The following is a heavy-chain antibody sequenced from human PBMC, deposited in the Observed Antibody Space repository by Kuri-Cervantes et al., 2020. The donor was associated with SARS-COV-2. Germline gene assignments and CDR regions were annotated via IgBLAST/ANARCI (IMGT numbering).Heavy chain of an antibody. Sequence: RGSLRLSCEVSGFLFSASAIHWVRQGSGKGLEWVGRVRGKANNYATTYAASVKGRFTISRDDSKNMAYLQMNSLKTEDTAVYYCTYLIDYWGQGALVTVSS. CDR1: GFLFSASA. J-gene: IGHJ4*02. CDR3: TYLIDY. V-gene: IGHV3-73*01. CDR2: VRGKANNYAT. D-gene: IGHD2-2*01.